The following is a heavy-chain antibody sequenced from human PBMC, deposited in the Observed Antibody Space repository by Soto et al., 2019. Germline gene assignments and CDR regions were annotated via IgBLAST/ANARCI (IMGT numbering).Heavy chain of an antibody. J-gene: IGHJ6*02. CDR1: GFTFSSYE. D-gene: IGHD3-3*01. CDR2: ISSSGSTI. Sequence: PGGSLRLSCAASGFTFSSYEMNWVRQAPGKGLEWVSYISSSGSTIYYADSVKGRFTISRDNAKNSLYLQMNSLRAEDTAVYYCARDLGDFWSGFYGMDVWGQGTTVTVSS. V-gene: IGHV3-48*03. CDR3: ARDLGDFWSGFYGMDV.